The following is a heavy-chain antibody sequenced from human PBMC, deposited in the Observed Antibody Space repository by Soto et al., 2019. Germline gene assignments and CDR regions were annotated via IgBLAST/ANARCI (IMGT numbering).Heavy chain of an antibody. D-gene: IGHD5-18*01. CDR3: ARLPVDTVTSLDY. CDR2: INSDGSSV. Sequence: EVQLVESGGDLVQPGGFLRLSCATSGFTFSRYWMHWVRQVPGKGLVWVSRINSDGSSVSYSDSVKGRFTISRDKAKNTLYLQMNSLRVEESAVYYCARLPVDTVTSLDYWGQGTLVTVSS. CDR1: GFTFSRYW. J-gene: IGHJ4*02. V-gene: IGHV3-74*01.